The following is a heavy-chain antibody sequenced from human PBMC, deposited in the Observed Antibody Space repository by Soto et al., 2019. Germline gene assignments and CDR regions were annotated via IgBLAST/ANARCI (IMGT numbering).Heavy chain of an antibody. CDR3: ASLMYYYDSSGYPVDY. V-gene: IGHV1-69*13. CDR1: GGTFSSYA. Sequence: SVKVSCKASGGTFSSYAISWVRQAPGQGLEWMGGIIPIFGTANYAQKFQGRVTITADESTSTAYMELSSLRSEDTAVYYCASLMYYYDSSGYPVDYWGQGTLVTVSS. D-gene: IGHD3-22*01. CDR2: IIPIFGTA. J-gene: IGHJ4*02.